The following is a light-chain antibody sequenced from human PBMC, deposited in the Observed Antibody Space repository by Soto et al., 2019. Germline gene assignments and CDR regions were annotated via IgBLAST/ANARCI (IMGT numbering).Light chain of an antibody. Sequence: EIVFTHSPCTLSLSPFERSTLSCRASQSIDNNYLAWYQQKPGQAPRLVIYGASTRATDIPDRFSASGSGTDFTLTISRLEPEDFAVYYCQQYSRAPLTFGQGTKVDIK. CDR3: QQYSRAPLT. V-gene: IGKV3-20*01. CDR2: GAS. J-gene: IGKJ1*01. CDR1: QSIDNNY.